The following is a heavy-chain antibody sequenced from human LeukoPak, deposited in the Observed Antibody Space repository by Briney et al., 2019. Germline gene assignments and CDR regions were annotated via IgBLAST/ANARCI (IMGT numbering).Heavy chain of an antibody. D-gene: IGHD4-23*01. CDR2: IYYDGTNK. Sequence: GGSLRLSCVASGFTLSNFGMHWVRQAPGKGLEWVALIYYDGTNKYYGDSVKGRFTVSRDNSNNTVFLHMSNLRADDTAVYYCARQTTLVTDHWGQGTLVTVSP. J-gene: IGHJ4*02. V-gene: IGHV3-33*01. CDR1: GFTLSNFG. CDR3: ARQTTLVTDH.